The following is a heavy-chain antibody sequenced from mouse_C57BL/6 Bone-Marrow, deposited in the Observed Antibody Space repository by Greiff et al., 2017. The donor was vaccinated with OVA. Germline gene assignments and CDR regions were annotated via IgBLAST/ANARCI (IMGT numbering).Heavy chain of an antibody. J-gene: IGHJ3*01. CDR1: GYTFTSYW. CDR3: ARSLYYGSRGAWFAY. D-gene: IGHD1-1*01. Sequence: VQLQQPGAELVKPGASVKMSCKASGYTFTSYWITWVKQRPGQGLEWIGDIYPGSGSTNYNEKFKSKATLTVDTSSSTAYMQLSSLTSEDSAVYYCARSLYYGSRGAWFAYWGQGTLVTVSA. V-gene: IGHV1-55*01. CDR2: IYPGSGST.